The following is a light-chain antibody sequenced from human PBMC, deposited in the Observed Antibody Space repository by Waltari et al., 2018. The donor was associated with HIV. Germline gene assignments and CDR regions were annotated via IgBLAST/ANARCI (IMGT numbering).Light chain of an antibody. CDR3: TSYISGTSPV. Sequence: QSALTQPASVSGSPGQSITISCDLNDNEYVPWYQPHPGKAPKVIIYEVTNRPSGLSIRFSGSKSGNTATLTISGLQPEDEADYFCTSYISGTSPVFGRGTRVTVL. CDR1: DLNDNEY. J-gene: IGLJ2*01. V-gene: IGLV2-14*01. CDR2: EVT.